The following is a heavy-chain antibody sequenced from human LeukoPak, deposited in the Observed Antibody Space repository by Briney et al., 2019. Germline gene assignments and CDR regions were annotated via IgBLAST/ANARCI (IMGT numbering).Heavy chain of an antibody. CDR3: ARGGTVTTFDY. D-gene: IGHD4-17*01. Sequence: PSETLSLTCTVSCDSISSSGYYWGWIRQPPGKGLEWIGTIYYSGSTYYNPSLKSRVTIPVDTSKNQFSLKLSSVTAADTAVYYCARGGTVTTFDYWGQGTLVTVSS. CDR2: IYYSGST. V-gene: IGHV4-39*01. CDR1: CDSISSSGYY. J-gene: IGHJ4*02.